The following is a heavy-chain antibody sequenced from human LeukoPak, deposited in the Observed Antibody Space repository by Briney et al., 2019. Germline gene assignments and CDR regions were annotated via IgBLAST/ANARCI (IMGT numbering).Heavy chain of an antibody. J-gene: IGHJ3*02. Sequence: GESLKISCKGSGYSFSNYWIGWVRQMPGKGLEWMGIIYSGDSETRYSPSFQGQVTISADKSITTAYLQWNSLKASDTAMYYCARMFYGQRLRGDGFDIWGQGTMVTVSS. CDR3: ARMFYGQRLRGDGFDI. CDR1: GYSFSNYW. CDR2: IYSGDSET. D-gene: IGHD2/OR15-2a*01. V-gene: IGHV5-51*01.